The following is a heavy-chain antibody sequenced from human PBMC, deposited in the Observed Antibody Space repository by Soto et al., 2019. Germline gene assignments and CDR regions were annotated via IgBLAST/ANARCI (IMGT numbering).Heavy chain of an antibody. CDR3: ASIYYDSSGYNDY. V-gene: IGHV4-30-4*01. J-gene: IGHJ4*02. CDR1: GGSISSGDYY. CDR2: IYYSGST. D-gene: IGHD3-22*01. Sequence: QVQLQESGPGLVKPAQTLSLTCTVSGGSISSGDYYCSWIRQPPGKGLEWIWYIYYSGSTYYNPSLKSRVTISVDTSKNQVSLKLRSVTAADTAVYYCASIYYDSSGYNDYWGQGTLVTVS.